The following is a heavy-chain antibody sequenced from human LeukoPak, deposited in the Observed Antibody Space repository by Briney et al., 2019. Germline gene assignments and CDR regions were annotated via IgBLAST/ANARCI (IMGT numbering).Heavy chain of an antibody. J-gene: IGHJ4*02. Sequence: PGGSLRLSCAASGFVFSSYAMSWVRQAPGKGLEWVSTLSDSGGKTYYADSVKGRLTISRDNSKNTLYLQMNSLRAEDTAVYYCARDRGYNWNYGGEIDYWGQGDLVTVSS. CDR3: ARDRGYNWNYGGEIDY. CDR2: LSDSGGKT. CDR1: GFVFSSYA. D-gene: IGHD1-7*01. V-gene: IGHV3-23*01.